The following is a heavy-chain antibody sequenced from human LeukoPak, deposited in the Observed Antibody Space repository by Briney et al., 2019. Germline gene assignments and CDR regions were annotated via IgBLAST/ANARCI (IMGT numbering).Heavy chain of an antibody. CDR3: ARLYSSTWLIDY. V-gene: IGHV3-30*03. J-gene: IGHJ4*02. D-gene: IGHD6-13*01. Sequence: GGSLRLSCAASGFTFRNYGIHWVRQAPGKGLEWVAVISYDGGNKYYAGSVKGRFTISRDNSKDTLYLQMNSLRAEDTAVYYCARLYSSTWLIDYWGQGTLVTVSS. CDR1: GFTFRNYG. CDR2: ISYDGGNK.